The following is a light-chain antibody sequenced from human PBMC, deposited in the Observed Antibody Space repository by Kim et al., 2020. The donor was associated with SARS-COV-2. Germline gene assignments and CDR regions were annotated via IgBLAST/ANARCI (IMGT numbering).Light chain of an antibody. V-gene: IGLV1-51*01. CDR3: GTWDSSLSARWV. CDR1: SSNIGNNY. J-gene: IGLJ3*02. CDR2: DNN. Sequence: KVTISCSGSSSNIGNNYVSWYQQLPGTAPKLLIYDNNKRPAGIPDRFSGSKSGTSATLGITGLQTGDEADYYCGTWDSSLSARWVFGGGTQLTVL.